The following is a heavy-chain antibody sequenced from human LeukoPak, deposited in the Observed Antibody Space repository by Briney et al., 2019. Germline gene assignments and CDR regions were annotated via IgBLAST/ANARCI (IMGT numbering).Heavy chain of an antibody. CDR3: AVQIAAAGTVYYGMDV. D-gene: IGHD6-13*01. V-gene: IGHV1-18*01. CDR2: ISAYNGNT. J-gene: IGHJ6*02. Sequence: ASVNVSCKASGYSFTSYGISWVRQAPGQGLEWMGWISAYNGNTNYAQKLQGRVTMTTDTSTSTAYMELRSLRSDDTAVYYCAVQIAAAGTVYYGMDVWGQGTTVTVSS. CDR1: GYSFTSYG.